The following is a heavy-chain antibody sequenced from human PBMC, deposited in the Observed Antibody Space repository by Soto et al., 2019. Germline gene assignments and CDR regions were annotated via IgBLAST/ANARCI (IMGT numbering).Heavy chain of an antibody. J-gene: IGHJ5*02. V-gene: IGHV1-69*13. CDR2: IIPIFGTA. CDR3: AREGDFWSGQMNWFDP. CDR1: GGTFSSYA. Sequence: GASVKVSCKASGGTFSSYAISWVRQAPGQGLEWMGGIIPIFGTANYAQKFQGRVTITADESTSTAYMELSSLRAEDTAVYYCAREGDFWSGQMNWFDPWGQGTLVTVSS. D-gene: IGHD3-3*01.